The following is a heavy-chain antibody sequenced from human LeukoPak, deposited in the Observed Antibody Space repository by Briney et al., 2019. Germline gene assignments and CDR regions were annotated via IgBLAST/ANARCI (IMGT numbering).Heavy chain of an antibody. J-gene: IGHJ4*02. CDR1: GFTFSSYS. V-gene: IGHV3-21*01. Sequence: KPGGSLRLSCAASGFTFSSYSMNWVRQAPGKGLEWVSSISSSSSYIYYADSVKGRFTISRDNAKNSLYLQMNSLRAEDTAVYYCARAVAGTGAYYFDYWGQGTVVTVSS. D-gene: IGHD6-19*01. CDR3: ARAVAGTGAYYFDY. CDR2: ISSSSSYI.